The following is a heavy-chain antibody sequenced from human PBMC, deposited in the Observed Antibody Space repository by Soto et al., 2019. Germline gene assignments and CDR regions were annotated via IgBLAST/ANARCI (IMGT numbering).Heavy chain of an antibody. V-gene: IGHV3-33*01. CDR2: IWNDGSNK. CDR1: GFTFSVYG. J-gene: IGHJ4*02. Sequence: QVQLVESGGGVVQPGRSLRLSCAASGFTFSVYGMQWVRQAPGKGLEWVAVIWNDGSNKYYGDSVKGRFTISRDNSKSTLFLHMNSLRADDTAVYYCARAVGPFDYWGQGTLVTVSS. D-gene: IGHD3-16*01. CDR3: ARAVGPFDY.